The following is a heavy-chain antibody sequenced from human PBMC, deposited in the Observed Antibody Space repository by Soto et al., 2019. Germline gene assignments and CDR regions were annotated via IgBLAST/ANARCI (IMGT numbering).Heavy chain of an antibody. CDR3: ARDGSGFHWYFDV. Sequence: QVQLQQSGPGLVKPSQTLSLICAISGDSVSSGTATWSWIRQSPSRGLEWLGRTYYRSKWYTDYAESLKSRXAXTXDXXKIQLSLPVNSVTPEDTAVYFCARDGSGFHWYFDVWGRGTLVTVSS. CDR2: TYYRSKWYT. J-gene: IGHJ2*01. V-gene: IGHV6-1*02. D-gene: IGHD6-19*01. CDR1: GDSVSSGTAT.